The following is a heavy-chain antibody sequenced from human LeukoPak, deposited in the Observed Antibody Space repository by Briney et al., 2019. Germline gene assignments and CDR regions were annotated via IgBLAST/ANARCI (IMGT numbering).Heavy chain of an antibody. J-gene: IGHJ4*02. V-gene: IGHV3-48*01. CDR1: GFTFSSYS. D-gene: IGHD5-18*01. Sequence: GGSLRLSCAASGFTFSSYSMNWVRQAPGKGLEWVSYISSSSSTIYYADSVKGRFTISRDNAKSSLYLQMNSLRAEDTAVYYCARSGYSYGYSYWGQGTLVTVSS. CDR2: ISSSSSTI. CDR3: ARSGYSYGYSY.